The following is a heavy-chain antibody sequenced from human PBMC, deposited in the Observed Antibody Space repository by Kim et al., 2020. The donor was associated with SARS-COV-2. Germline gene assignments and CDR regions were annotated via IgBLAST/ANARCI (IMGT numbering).Heavy chain of an antibody. Sequence: GGSLRLSCAASGFTFSSYAMSWVRQAPGKELEWVSAISGSGGSTYYADSVKGRFTISRDNSKNTLYLQMNSLRAEDTAVYYCAKRPMGAAGTCIFDYWGQGTLVTVSS. J-gene: IGHJ4*02. CDR3: AKRPMGAAGTCIFDY. V-gene: IGHV3-23*01. CDR2: ISGSGGST. CDR1: GFTFSSYA. D-gene: IGHD6-13*01.